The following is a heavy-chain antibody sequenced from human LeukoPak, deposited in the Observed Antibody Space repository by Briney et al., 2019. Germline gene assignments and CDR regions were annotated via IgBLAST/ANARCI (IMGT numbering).Heavy chain of an antibody. CDR1: GGTFSSYA. D-gene: IGHD2-15*01. CDR2: IIPIFGTA. V-gene: IGHV1-69*13. CDR3: ASAPHSLLFDY. Sequence: ASVKVSCKASGGTFSSYAISWVRQAPGQGLEWMGGIIPIFGTANYAQKFQGRVTITADESTSTAYMELSSLRPEDTAVYYCASAPHSLLFDYWGQGTLVTVSS. J-gene: IGHJ4*02.